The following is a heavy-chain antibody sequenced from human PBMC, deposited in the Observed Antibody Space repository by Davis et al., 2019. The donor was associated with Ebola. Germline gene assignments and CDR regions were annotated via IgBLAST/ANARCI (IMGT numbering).Heavy chain of an antibody. CDR1: GYAFHTYG. CDR3: ARDLSGQLLLPYYFDY. Sequence: ASVKVSCKASGYAFHTYGLTWVRQAPGQGLEWMGWITAYNGIPRYSQKLQGRVTMTEDTSTDTAYMELSSLRSEDTAVYYCARDLSGQLLLPYYFDYWGQGTLVTVSS. J-gene: IGHJ4*02. D-gene: IGHD2-15*01. V-gene: IGHV1-18*01. CDR2: ITAYNGIP.